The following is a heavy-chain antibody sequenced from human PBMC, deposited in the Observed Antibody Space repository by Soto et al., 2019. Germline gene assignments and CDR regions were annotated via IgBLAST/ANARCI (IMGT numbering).Heavy chain of an antibody. Sequence: PGGSLRLSCAASGFTFSNYGMHWVRQAPGKGLEWVAVISYDGSNTYYADSVKGRFTISRDNSKNTLYLQMNSLRAEDTAVYYCAKCLNNWNYVAGVDYWGQGALVTVSS. V-gene: IGHV3-30*18. CDR3: AKCLNNWNYVAGVDY. D-gene: IGHD1-7*01. CDR1: GFTFSNYG. CDR2: ISYDGSNT. J-gene: IGHJ4*02.